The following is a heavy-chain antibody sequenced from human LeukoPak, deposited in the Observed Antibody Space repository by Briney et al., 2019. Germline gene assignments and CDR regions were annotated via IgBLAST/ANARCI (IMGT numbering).Heavy chain of an antibody. CDR3: ARGVYELDY. J-gene: IGHJ4*02. D-gene: IGHD3-3*01. V-gene: IGHV3-7*01. Sequence: AGGSLRLSCAASGFTFSDYWMSWVRQAPGKGLEWVANIKQDGGEKYHVDSVKGQFTISRDNAKNSLYLQMNSLRDEDTAVYYCARGVYELDYWGQGTLVTVSS. CDR1: GFTFSDYW. CDR2: IKQDGGEK.